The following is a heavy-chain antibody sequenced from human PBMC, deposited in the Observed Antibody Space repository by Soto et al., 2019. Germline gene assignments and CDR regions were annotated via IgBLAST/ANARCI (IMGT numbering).Heavy chain of an antibody. CDR3: ARDRSVVVPAASWFDP. CDR2: ISAYNGNT. Sequence: VKVSCKASGYTFTSYGISWVRQAPGQGLEWMGWISAYNGNTNYAQKLQGRVTMTTDTSTSTAYMELRSLRSDDTAVYYCARDRSVVVPAASWFDPWGQGTLVTVSS. V-gene: IGHV1-18*01. J-gene: IGHJ5*02. D-gene: IGHD2-2*01. CDR1: GYTFTSYG.